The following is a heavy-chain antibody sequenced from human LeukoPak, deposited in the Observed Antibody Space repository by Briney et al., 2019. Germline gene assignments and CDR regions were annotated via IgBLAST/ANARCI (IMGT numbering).Heavy chain of an antibody. D-gene: IGHD3-22*01. Sequence: PGRSLRLSRSASGFTSSRYAMSWVRQAAGEGLDWVLTITGSGGRTYYADSVKGWLTSSRYNSKNTLYLQIYSLRAEDTAVYYCAKDALHDSGTYYSPFDYWGQGTLVTVSA. J-gene: IGHJ4*02. V-gene: IGHV3-23*01. CDR1: GFTSSRYA. CDR3: AKDALHDSGTYYSPFDY. CDR2: ITGSGGRT.